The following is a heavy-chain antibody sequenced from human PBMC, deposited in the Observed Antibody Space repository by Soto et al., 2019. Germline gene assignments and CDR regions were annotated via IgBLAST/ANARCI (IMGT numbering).Heavy chain of an antibody. V-gene: IGHV3-74*01. CDR2: IKCDGSTT. D-gene: IGHD3-10*01. CDR1: GFTFRNHA. J-gene: IGHJ4*02. CDR3: ARWFTYGNFDYFDY. Sequence: PGGSLRLSCAASGFTFRNHAMHWVRQAPGKGLECVAVIKCDGSTTTYTDSVKGRFTISRDNAKNTLYLQMNGLGAEDTAVYYCARWFTYGNFDYFDYWGQGTQVTVSS.